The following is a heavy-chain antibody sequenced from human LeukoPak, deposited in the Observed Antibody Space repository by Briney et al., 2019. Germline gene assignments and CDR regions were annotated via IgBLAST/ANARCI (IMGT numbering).Heavy chain of an antibody. CDR1: GGSFSGYY. D-gene: IGHD3-16*01. V-gene: IGHV4-34*01. CDR2: INHSGST. Sequence: SETLSLTCVVYGGSFSGYYWSWIRQPPGKGLEWIGEINHSGSTNYNPSLKSRVTISVDTSKNQFSLKLCSVTAADTAVYYCARGASSIHFDYWGQGTLVTVSS. CDR3: ARGASSIHFDY. J-gene: IGHJ4*02.